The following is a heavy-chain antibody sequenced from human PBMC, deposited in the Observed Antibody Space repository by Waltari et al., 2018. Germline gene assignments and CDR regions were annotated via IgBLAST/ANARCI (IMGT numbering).Heavy chain of an antibody. Sequence: QVQLQESGPRLVKPSETLSLTCTVSGGSVRDGTYYWAGIRQPPGKGLEWIGSVYSSGSPHYKSSLKSRVTMSVDMSKNQFSLRLTSVTAADTATYYCARQSYGSGTYEFDFWGQGALVTVSS. CDR3: ARQSYGSGTYEFDF. CDR1: GGSVRDGTYY. CDR2: VYSSGSP. D-gene: IGHD3-10*01. J-gene: IGHJ4*02. V-gene: IGHV4-39*01.